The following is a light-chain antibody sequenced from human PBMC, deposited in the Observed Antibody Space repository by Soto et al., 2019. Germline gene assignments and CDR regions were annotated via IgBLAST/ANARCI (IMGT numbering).Light chain of an antibody. V-gene: IGKV1-9*01. CDR2: AAS. J-gene: IGKJ3*01. Sequence: DIQLTQSPSFLSASVGDRVTITCRASQGISSYLAWYQRKPGKAPKLLIYAASTLQSGVPSRFSGSGSGTEFTLTLSSLQPEDFATYYCQQLNSYPRTFGPGTKVDIK. CDR3: QQLNSYPRT. CDR1: QGISSY.